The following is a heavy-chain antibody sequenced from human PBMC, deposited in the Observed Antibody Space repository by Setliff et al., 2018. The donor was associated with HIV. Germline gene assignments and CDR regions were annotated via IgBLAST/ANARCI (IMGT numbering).Heavy chain of an antibody. V-gene: IGHV1-2*02. CDR2: INPNSGGT. Sequence: GASVKVSCKASGYTFTGYFIHWVRQAPGQGFEWMGWINPNSGGTQYAQKFQGRVTMTRDTSISTGSMELSRLRSDDTAVYYCARDIGGYWDYHYYMDVWGKGTTVTVSS. D-gene: IGHD3-22*01. J-gene: IGHJ6*03. CDR3: ARDIGGYWDYHYYMDV. CDR1: GYTFTGYF.